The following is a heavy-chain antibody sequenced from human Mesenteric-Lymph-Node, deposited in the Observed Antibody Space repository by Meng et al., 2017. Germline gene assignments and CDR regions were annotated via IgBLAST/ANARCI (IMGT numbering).Heavy chain of an antibody. Sequence: ASVKVSCKASGYTFTSYDINWVRQATGQGREWMGWMNPNSGNTGYAQKFQGRVTITRNTSISTAYMELSSLRSEDTAVYYCARWGRQWLVASGGYYYGMDVWGQGTTVTVSS. V-gene: IGHV1-8*03. CDR1: GYTFTSYD. J-gene: IGHJ6*02. CDR2: MNPNSGNT. CDR3: ARWGRQWLVASGGYYYGMDV. D-gene: IGHD6-19*01.